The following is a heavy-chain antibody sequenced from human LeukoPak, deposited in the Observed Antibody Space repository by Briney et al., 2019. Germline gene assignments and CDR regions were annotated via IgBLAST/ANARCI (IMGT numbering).Heavy chain of an antibody. J-gene: IGHJ6*03. V-gene: IGHV3-48*03. CDR2: ISSSGSTI. CDR3: AGGFWSGYYGYYYYVDV. CDR1: GFTFSSYE. D-gene: IGHD3-3*01. Sequence: GGSLRLSCAASGFTFSSYEMNCVRQAPGKGLEWVSYISSSGSTIYYADSVKGRFTISRDNAKNSLYLQMNSLRAEDTAVYYCAGGFWSGYYGYYYYVDVWGKGTTVTVSS.